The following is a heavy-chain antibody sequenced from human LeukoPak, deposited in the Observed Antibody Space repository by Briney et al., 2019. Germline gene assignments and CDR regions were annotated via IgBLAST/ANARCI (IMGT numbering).Heavy chain of an antibody. D-gene: IGHD2-2*01. CDR2: ISSSGSTI. Sequence: GGSLRLSCAASGFTFSSYEMNWVRQAPGKGLEWVSYISSSGSTIYYADSVKGRFTISRDNAKNSLYLQMNSLRAEDTAVYYCARGFTGWVTSPIDYWGQGILVTVSS. CDR1: GFTFSSYE. J-gene: IGHJ4*02. CDR3: ARGFTGWVTSPIDY. V-gene: IGHV3-48*03.